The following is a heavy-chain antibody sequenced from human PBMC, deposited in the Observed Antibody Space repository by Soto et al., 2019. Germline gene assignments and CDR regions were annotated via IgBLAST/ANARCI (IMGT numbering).Heavy chain of an antibody. CDR1: GFTFSSYG. J-gene: IGHJ6*03. CDR3: ARDHVDQTNGCYYYMDV. CDR2: IWYDGSNK. V-gene: IGHV3-33*01. Sequence: GGSLRLSCAASGFTFSSYGMHWVRQAPGKGLEWVAVIWYDGSNKYYADSVKGRFTISRDNSKNTLYLQMNSLRAEDTAVYYCARDHVDQTNGCYYYMDVWGQGTTVTVSS.